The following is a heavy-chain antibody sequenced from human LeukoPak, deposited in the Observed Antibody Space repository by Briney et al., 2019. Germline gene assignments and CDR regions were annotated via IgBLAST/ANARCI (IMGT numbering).Heavy chain of an antibody. Sequence: GESLKISCKGSGYSFTSYWIGWVRQMPGKGLEWMGIIYPGDSDTRYSPSFQGQVTISADKSISTAYLQWSSLKASDTAMYYCARHKISYSSSSDFDYWGRGTLVTVSS. D-gene: IGHD6-6*01. J-gene: IGHJ4*02. CDR3: ARHKISYSSSSDFDY. CDR1: GYSFTSYW. V-gene: IGHV5-51*01. CDR2: IYPGDSDT.